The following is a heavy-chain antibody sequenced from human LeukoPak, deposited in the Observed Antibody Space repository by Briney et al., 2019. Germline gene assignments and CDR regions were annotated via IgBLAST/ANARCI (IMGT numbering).Heavy chain of an antibody. V-gene: IGHV1-2*02. CDR1: GYTFTGYY. D-gene: IGHD2-2*01. J-gene: IGHJ4*02. CDR3: ARSAGIGYCSSTSCYELDY. Sequence: ASVKVSYKASGYTFTGYYIHWVRQAPGQGLEWMGWINPNSGGTNYAQKFQGRVTMTRDTSISTAYMELSRLRSDDTAVYYCARSAGIGYCSSTSCYELDYWGQGTLVTVSS. CDR2: INPNSGGT.